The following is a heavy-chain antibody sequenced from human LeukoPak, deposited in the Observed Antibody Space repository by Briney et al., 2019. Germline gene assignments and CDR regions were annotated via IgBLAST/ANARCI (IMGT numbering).Heavy chain of an antibody. V-gene: IGHV3-30*04. CDR2: ISYDGSNK. CDR1: GFTFSSYA. CDR3: ARSGYSSSWYMF. Sequence: PGGSLRLSCAASGFTFSSYAMHWVRQAPGKGLEWVAVISYDGSNKYYADSVKGRFTISRDNAKNSLYLQMNSLRAEDTAFYYCARSGYSSSWYMFWGQGSLVTVSS. J-gene: IGHJ4*02. D-gene: IGHD6-13*01.